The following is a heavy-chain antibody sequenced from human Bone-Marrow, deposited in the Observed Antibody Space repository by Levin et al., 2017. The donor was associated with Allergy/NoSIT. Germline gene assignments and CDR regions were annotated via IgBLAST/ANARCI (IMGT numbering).Heavy chain of an antibody. Sequence: PSETLSLTCSVSGYSISSGYYWGWIRQPPGKGLEWIGSMSQDGTTYYNPSVKGRVTISVDTSKNQFSLKVTSMTVADTAVYYCARDKPSGYFEYWGQGILVTVSS. CDR2: MSQDGTT. J-gene: IGHJ4*02. CDR1: GYSISSGYY. D-gene: IGHD1-1*01. CDR3: ARDKPSGYFEY. V-gene: IGHV4-38-2*02.